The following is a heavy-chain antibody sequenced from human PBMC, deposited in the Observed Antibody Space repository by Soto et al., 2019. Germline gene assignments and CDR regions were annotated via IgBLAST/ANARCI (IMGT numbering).Heavy chain of an antibody. CDR2: ITPTGGT. J-gene: IGHJ4*02. D-gene: IGHD1-1*01. V-gene: IGHV4-34*01. CDR1: GGSFSGYY. CDR3: ARTRATPASRNLDY. Sequence: QVQLQQWGAGLLKPSETLSLTCAVYGGSFSGYYWSWVRQSPGKGLEWIGEITPTGGTNYNPSLTRRPTISVATSKDLFSLQLSSVTAADTAVYNCARTRATPASRNLDYWGQGTLVTVSS.